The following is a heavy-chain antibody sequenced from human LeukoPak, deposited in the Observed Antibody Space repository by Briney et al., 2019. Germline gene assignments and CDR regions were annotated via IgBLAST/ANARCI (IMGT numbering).Heavy chain of an antibody. J-gene: IGHJ5*02. CDR2: ISSSSSTI. V-gene: IGHV3-48*01. CDR3: ARDGGSYLGLNWFDP. D-gene: IGHD3-16*02. Sequence: PGGSLRLSCAASGFTFSSYSMNWVRQAPGKGVEWVSYISSSSSTIYYADSVKGRFTISRDNAKNSLYLQMNSLRAEDTAVYYCARDGGSYLGLNWFDPWGQGTLVTVSS. CDR1: GFTFSSYS.